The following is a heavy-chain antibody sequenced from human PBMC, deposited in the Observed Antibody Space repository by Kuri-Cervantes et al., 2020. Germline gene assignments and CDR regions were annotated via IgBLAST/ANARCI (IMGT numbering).Heavy chain of an antibody. V-gene: IGHV1-8*02. CDR3: ARGRTPLRYFDWLINY. D-gene: IGHD3-9*01. J-gene: IGHJ4*02. Sequence: ASVKVSCKASGGTFSSYAINWVRQATGQGLEWMGWMNPNSGNTGYAQKFQGRVTMTRNTSISTAYMELSSLRSEDTAVYYCARGRTPLRYFDWLINYWGQGTLVTVSS. CDR1: GGTFSSYA. CDR2: MNPNSGNT.